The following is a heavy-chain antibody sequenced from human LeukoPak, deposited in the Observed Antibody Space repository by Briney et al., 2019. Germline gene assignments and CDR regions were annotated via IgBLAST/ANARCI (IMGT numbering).Heavy chain of an antibody. CDR2: IKQDGSEK. Sequence: GGSLRLSCAASGFTFSSYWMSWVRQAPGKGLEWVANIKQDGSEKYYVDSVEGRFTISRDNAKNSLYLQMNSLRAEDTAVYYCARVIGGNWFDPWGQGTLVTVSS. CDR1: GFTFSSYW. CDR3: ARVIGGNWFDP. J-gene: IGHJ5*02. V-gene: IGHV3-7*01. D-gene: IGHD3-22*01.